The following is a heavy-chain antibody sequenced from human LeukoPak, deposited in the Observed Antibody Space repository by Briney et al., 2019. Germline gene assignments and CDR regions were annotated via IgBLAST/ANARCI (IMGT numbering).Heavy chain of an antibody. V-gene: IGHV4-34*01. CDR3: ARGMTTVTSFDP. J-gene: IGHJ5*02. D-gene: IGHD4-11*01. Sequence: PSETLSLTCAVHGGSFSGYYWSWIRQPPGKGLEWIGEINHSGSTNYNPSLKSRVAISVDTSKDQFSLQLSSVTAADTAVYYCARGMTTVTSFDPWGQGTLVTVSS. CDR2: INHSGST. CDR1: GGSFSGYY.